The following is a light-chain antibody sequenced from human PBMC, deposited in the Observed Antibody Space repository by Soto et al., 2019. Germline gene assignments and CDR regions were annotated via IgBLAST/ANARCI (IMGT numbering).Light chain of an antibody. J-gene: IGKJ1*01. CDR1: QSISSY. CDR2: GAS. CDR3: QQGYSIWWK. Sequence: DIQMTQSPSSLSASVGDRVTITCRASQSISSYLNWYQQRPGKAPKVLIYGASTLQSGVPSRFSGSGSGTEFTLTISSLQPEDFATYYCQQGYSIWWKFRQETKVNIK. V-gene: IGKV1-39*01.